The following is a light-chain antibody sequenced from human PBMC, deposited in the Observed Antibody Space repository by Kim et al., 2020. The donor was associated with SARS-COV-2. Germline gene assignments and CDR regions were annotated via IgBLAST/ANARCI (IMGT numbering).Light chain of an antibody. Sequence: DIQMTQSPSTLSASVGDRVTITCRASQSISSWLAWYQQKAGKAPKILITGASSLESGVPSRFSGSGSGTEFTLTISSLQPDDFATYNSEQYNRFSRTFVQGTTMDIK. CDR1: QSISSW. V-gene: IGKV1-5*01. J-gene: IGKJ1*01. CDR2: GAS. CDR3: EQYNRFSRT.